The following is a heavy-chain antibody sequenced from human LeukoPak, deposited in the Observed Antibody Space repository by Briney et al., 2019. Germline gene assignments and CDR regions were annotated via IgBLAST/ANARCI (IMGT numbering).Heavy chain of an antibody. CDR2: VKQDGSEK. J-gene: IGHJ5*01. V-gene: IGHV3-7*01. CDR3: AKEGDYPILTYDS. CDR1: GFTFSSYW. D-gene: IGHD4-17*01. Sequence: PGESLRLSCAASGFTFSSYWMNWLRQAPGKGLEWVANVKQDGSEKYYVDSVKGRFTISRDNVKNSLYLQMNSLRAEDTAVYYCAKEGDYPILTYDSWGQGALVTVSS.